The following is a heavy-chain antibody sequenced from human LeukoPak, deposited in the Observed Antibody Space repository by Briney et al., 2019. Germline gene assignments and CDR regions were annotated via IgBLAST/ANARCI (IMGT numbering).Heavy chain of an antibody. CDR2: MNPNSGNT. D-gene: IGHD2-8*01. CDR3: ARAYCTNGVCFWFDP. V-gene: IGHV1-8*01. J-gene: IGHJ5*02. CDR1: GYTFTSYD. Sequence: ASVKVSCKASGYTFTSYDINWVRQATGQGLEWMGWMNPNSGNTGYAQKFQGRVTMTRNTSISTAYMELSSLRSEDTAVYYCARAYCTNGVCFWFDPWGQGTLVTVSS.